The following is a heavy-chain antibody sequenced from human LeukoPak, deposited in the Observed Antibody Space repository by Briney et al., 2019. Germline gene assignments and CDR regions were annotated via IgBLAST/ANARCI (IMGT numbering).Heavy chain of an antibody. V-gene: IGHV1-8*03. D-gene: IGHD4-23*01. CDR1: GYTFTSYD. CDR3: ARDRYGGNSGEFDY. CDR2: MNPNSGNT. Sequence: ASVKVSCKASGYTFTSYDINWVRQATGQGLEWMGWMNPNSGNTGYAQKFQGRVTITRNTSISTAYMELSSLRSEDTAVYYCARDRYGGNSGEFDYWGQGTLVTVSS. J-gene: IGHJ4*02.